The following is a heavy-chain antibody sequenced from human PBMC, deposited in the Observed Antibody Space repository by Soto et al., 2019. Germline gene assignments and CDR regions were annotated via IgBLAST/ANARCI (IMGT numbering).Heavy chain of an antibody. CDR1: GDTFTTYD. J-gene: IGHJ4*02. CDR3: ARGRASGSYYLLDY. D-gene: IGHD3-10*01. CDR2: INPNSGNI. V-gene: IGHV1-8*01. Sequence: ASVKVSCKASGDTFTTYDINWVREATGHGLEWMGWINPNSGNIGYAQRFQGRVTMTRDTAIRTAYMEASSLRSDDTAVYYCARGRASGSYYLLDYWGQGTLVTVYS.